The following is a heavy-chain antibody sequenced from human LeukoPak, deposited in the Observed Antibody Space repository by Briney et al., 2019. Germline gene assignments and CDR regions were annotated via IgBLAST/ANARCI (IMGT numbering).Heavy chain of an antibody. D-gene: IGHD3-10*01. CDR1: GFTFDDYA. CDR3: AKGLYGSGSLVSALDY. V-gene: IGHV3-9*01. CDR2: ISWNSGSI. J-gene: IGHJ4*02. Sequence: GGSLRLSCAASGFTFDDYAMHWVRHAPGKGLEWVSGISWNSGSIGYADSVKGRFTISRDNAKNSLYLQMNSLRAEDTALYYCAKGLYGSGSLVSALDYWGQGTLVTVSS.